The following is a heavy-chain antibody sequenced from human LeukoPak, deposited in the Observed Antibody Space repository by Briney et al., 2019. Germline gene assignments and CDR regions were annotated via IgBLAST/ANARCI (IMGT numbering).Heavy chain of an antibody. V-gene: IGHV4-39*07. CDR2: IYYSGST. CDR1: GGSISSSGYY. D-gene: IGHD6-6*01. CDR3: ARDGVGKAARPEEYYYYYMDV. Sequence: SETLSLTCTVSGGSISSSGYYWGWIRQPPGKGLEWIGSIYYSGSTYYNPSLKSRVTISVDTSKNQFSLKLTSVTAADTAVYYCARDGVGKAARPEEYYYYYMDVWGKGTTVTVSS. J-gene: IGHJ6*03.